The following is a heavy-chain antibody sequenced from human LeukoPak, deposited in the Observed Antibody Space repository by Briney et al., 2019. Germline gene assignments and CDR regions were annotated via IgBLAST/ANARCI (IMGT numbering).Heavy chain of an antibody. CDR3: ARGGGSSWSHYYYGMDV. J-gene: IGHJ6*02. D-gene: IGHD6-13*01. V-gene: IGHV3-33*01. Sequence: GGSLRLSCAASGFTFSNYGMHWVRQAPGKGLEWVAVIWYDGSNKYYADSVKGRFTISRDNSKNTLYLQMNSLRAEDTAVYYCARGGGSSWSHYYYGMDVWGQGTTVTVSS. CDR2: IWYDGSNK. CDR1: GFTFSNYG.